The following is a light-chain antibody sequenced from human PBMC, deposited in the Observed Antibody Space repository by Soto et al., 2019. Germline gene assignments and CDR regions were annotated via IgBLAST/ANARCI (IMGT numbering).Light chain of an antibody. V-gene: IGLV4-69*01. CDR1: SGHSNYA. Sequence: QLVLTQSPSASASLGASVKLTCTLSSGHSNYAIAWHQQQSEKGPRYLMTLNSDGSHSKGDGIPDRFSGSSSGAERYLTISSLQSEDEADYYCQTWGSGIVVCGGGTKPPS. CDR3: QTWGSGIVV. CDR2: LNSDGSH. J-gene: IGLJ2*01.